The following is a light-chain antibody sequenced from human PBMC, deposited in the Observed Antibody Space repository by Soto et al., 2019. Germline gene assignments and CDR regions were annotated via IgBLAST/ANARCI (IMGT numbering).Light chain of an antibody. Sequence: EIVMTQSPATLSVSRGDRATLSCRANQAISSNLAWYQQKPGQAPRLLIYGASTRATDIPDRFSGSGSGTEFTLTISSLQSEDFAVYYCQHYNNWLGTFGGGTKVDIK. V-gene: IGKV3-15*01. CDR1: QAISSN. CDR2: GAS. CDR3: QHYNNWLGT. J-gene: IGKJ4*01.